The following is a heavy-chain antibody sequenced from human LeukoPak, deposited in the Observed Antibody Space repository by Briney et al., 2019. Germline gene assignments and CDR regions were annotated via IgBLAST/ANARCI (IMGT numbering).Heavy chain of an antibody. D-gene: IGHD6-6*01. V-gene: IGHV4-59*01. Sequence: SETLSLTCTVSGGSISGYYWSWIRQPPGKGLEWIAYIYYNGISNYNPSLKSRVIISVDSSKNQFSLKLTSVTAADTAVYYCARYSSSPGAFDIWGQGTMVTVSS. CDR3: ARYSSSPGAFDI. CDR1: GGSISGYY. CDR2: IYYNGIS. J-gene: IGHJ3*02.